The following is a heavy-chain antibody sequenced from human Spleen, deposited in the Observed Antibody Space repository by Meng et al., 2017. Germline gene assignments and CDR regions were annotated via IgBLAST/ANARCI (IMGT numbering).Heavy chain of an antibody. CDR3: ASLSGYSSGWRFDI. Sequence: GESLKISCAASGFTFSSYAMHWVRQAPGKGLEWVAVISYDGSNKYYADSVKGRFTISRDNSKNTLYLQMNSLRAEDTAVYYCASLSGYSSGWRFDIWGQGTMVTVS. D-gene: IGHD6-19*01. J-gene: IGHJ3*02. CDR2: ISYDGSNK. CDR1: GFTFSSYA. V-gene: IGHV3-30*04.